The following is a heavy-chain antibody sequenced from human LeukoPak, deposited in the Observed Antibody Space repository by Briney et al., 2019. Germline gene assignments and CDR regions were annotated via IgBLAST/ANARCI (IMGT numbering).Heavy chain of an antibody. Sequence: AGGSLRLSRAASGFTFSSYWMSWVRQAPGKGLEWVANIKQDGSEKYYVDSVKGRFTISRDNAKNSLYLQTNSLRAEDTAVYYCARDYYDSSGYLYFDYWGQGTLVTVSS. CDR2: IKQDGSEK. CDR3: ARDYYDSSGYLYFDY. CDR1: GFTFSSYW. D-gene: IGHD3-22*01. V-gene: IGHV3-7*01. J-gene: IGHJ4*02.